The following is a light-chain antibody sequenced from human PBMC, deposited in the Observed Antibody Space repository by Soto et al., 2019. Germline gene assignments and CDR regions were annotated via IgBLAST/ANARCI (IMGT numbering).Light chain of an antibody. J-gene: IGKJ1*01. CDR3: QTSGT. CDR2: GAS. Sequence: EIVLTQSPGTLSLSPGERATLSCRASQSVSSSYLAWYQQKPGQAPRLLIYGASSRATGIPDRFSGSGSGTDFTLTISRLEPEDFAVYYSQTSGTFGQGTKVEIK. CDR1: QSVSSSY. V-gene: IGKV3-20*01.